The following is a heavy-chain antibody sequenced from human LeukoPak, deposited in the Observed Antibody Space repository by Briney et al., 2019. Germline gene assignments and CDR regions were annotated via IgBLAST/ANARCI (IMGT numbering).Heavy chain of an antibody. CDR2: IYYSGST. V-gene: IGHV4-30-4*08. J-gene: IGHJ3*02. CDR1: GGSISSGDYY. Sequence: PSETLSLTCTVSGGSISSGDYYWSWIRQPPGKGLEWIGYIYYSGSTYYNPSLKSRVTISVDTSKNQFSLKLSSVTAADTAVYYCARDPPVGAFDIWGQGTMVTVSS. CDR3: ARDPPVGAFDI.